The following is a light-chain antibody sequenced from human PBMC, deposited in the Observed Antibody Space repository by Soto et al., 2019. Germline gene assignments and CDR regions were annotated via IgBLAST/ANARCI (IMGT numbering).Light chain of an antibody. CDR1: QSISCY. Sequence: DIQMTQSPSSLSASVGDRVTITCRASQSISCYLNWYQQKPWKAPKLLIYAASSLQSGVPSRFSGSVSGTDFTPTISSLQPEYFATYYCQHSYSTPRTFGQGTQVEIK. CDR3: QHSYSTPRT. V-gene: IGKV1-39*01. CDR2: AAS. J-gene: IGKJ1*01.